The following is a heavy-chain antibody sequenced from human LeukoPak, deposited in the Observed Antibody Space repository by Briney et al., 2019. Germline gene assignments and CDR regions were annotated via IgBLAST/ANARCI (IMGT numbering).Heavy chain of an antibody. D-gene: IGHD2-2*01. CDR1: GFTFTSSA. Sequence: SVTVSCKASGFTFTSSAMQWVRQARGQRLEWIGWIVVGSGNTNYAQKFQERVTITRDMSTSTAYMELSSLRSEDTAVYYCAADGRTVPAAMYYYYYGMDVWGQGTTVTVSS. J-gene: IGHJ6*02. CDR2: IVVGSGNT. V-gene: IGHV1-58*02. CDR3: AADGRTVPAAMYYYYYGMDV.